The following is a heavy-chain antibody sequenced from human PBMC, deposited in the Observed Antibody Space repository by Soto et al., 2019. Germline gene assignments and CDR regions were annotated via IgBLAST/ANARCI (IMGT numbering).Heavy chain of an antibody. CDR2: ISGSGGST. D-gene: IGHD6-19*01. CDR1: GFTFSSYA. CDR3: EKIEVADSSGWYGWDYYYGMDV. J-gene: IGHJ6*02. Sequence: AGGSLRLSCAASGFTFSSYAMSWVGQAPGKGLEWVSAISGSGGSTYYADSVKGRFTISRDNSKNTLYLQMNSLRAEDTAVYYCEKIEVADSSGWYGWDYYYGMDVWGQGHTVTGSS. V-gene: IGHV3-23*01.